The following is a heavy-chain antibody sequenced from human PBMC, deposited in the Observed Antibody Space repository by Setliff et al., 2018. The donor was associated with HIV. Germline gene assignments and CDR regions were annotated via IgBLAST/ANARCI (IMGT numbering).Heavy chain of an antibody. J-gene: IGHJ6*03. Sequence: SVKVSCKASGGSFSDSAVSWVRQAPGQGLEWMGEFVPVFNTPTVAQKFQGRLTMTADDSTRAAYMKLSSLIPGDTAVYFFARVPRYCKNGVCSYFHYLYMDIWGTGTTVTVS. CDR1: GGSFSDSA. CDR2: FVPVFNTP. CDR3: ARVPRYCKNGVCSYFHYLYMDI. V-gene: IGHV1-69*13. D-gene: IGHD2-8*01.